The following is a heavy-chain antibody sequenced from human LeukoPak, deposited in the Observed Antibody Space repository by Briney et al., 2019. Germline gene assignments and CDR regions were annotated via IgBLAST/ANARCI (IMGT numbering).Heavy chain of an antibody. CDR1: GFTFSTYT. CDR3: AREITITIVEVVMSRYMDV. J-gene: IGHJ6*03. Sequence: GSLRLSCAASGFTFSTYTMHWVRQAPGKGLEYVSGISSNGGSTYYANSVKGRFTISRDNSKNTLYLQMGSLRAEDMAVYYCAREITITIVEVVMSRYMDVWGKGTTVTVSS. CDR2: ISSNGGST. D-gene: IGHD3-3*01. V-gene: IGHV3-64*01.